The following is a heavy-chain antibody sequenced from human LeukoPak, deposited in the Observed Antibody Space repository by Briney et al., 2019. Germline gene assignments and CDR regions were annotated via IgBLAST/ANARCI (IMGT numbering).Heavy chain of an antibody. J-gene: IGHJ3*02. CDR2: MNPNSGNT. CDR1: GYTFTSYD. V-gene: IGHV1-8*03. D-gene: IGHD3-10*01. CDR3: ARHGSGSSFSSYAFDI. Sequence: GASVKVSCKASGYTFTSYDINWVRQATGQGLEWMGWMNPNSGNTGYAQKFQGRVTITRNTSISTAYMELSSLRSEDTAVYYCARHGSGSSFSSYAFDIWGQGTMVTVSS.